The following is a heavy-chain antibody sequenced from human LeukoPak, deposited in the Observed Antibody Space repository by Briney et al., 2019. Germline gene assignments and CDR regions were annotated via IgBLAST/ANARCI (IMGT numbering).Heavy chain of an antibody. CDR1: GYXFTGYY. CDR2: INPNSGGT. J-gene: IGHJ4*02. V-gene: IGHV1-2*02. Sequence: ASVKVSCKASGYXFTGYYMHWVRQAPGQGLEWMGWINPNSGGTNYAQKFQGRVTMTRDTSISTAYMELSRLRSDDTAVYYCARDRDSSGYSKYYFDYWGQGTLVTVSS. CDR3: ARDRDSSGYSKYYFDY. D-gene: IGHD3-22*01.